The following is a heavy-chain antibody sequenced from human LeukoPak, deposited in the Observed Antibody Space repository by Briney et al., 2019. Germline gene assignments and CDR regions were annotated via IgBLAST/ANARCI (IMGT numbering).Heavy chain of an antibody. J-gene: IGHJ4*02. Sequence: GGSLRLSCAASGFTFSSYAMSWVRQAPGKGLEWISAISGSGGSTYYADSVKGRFTISRDNSKNTLYLQMNSLRAEDTALYHCARGRGSGSYYFDYWGQGTLVTVSS. V-gene: IGHV3-23*01. CDR3: ARGRGSGSYYFDY. CDR2: ISGSGGST. D-gene: IGHD3-10*01. CDR1: GFTFSSYA.